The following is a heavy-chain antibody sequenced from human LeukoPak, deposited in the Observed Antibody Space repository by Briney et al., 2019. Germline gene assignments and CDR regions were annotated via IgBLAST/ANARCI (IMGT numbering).Heavy chain of an antibody. CDR3: AIFYGSGNYFDY. V-gene: IGHV3-7*01. Sequence: PGGSLRLSCAASGFTFSSYSMNWVRQAPGKGLEWVANIKQDGSEKYYVDSVKGRFTISRDNAKNSLYLQMNSLRAEDTAVYYCAIFYGSGNYFDYWGQGTLVTVSS. CDR1: GFTFSSYS. D-gene: IGHD3-10*01. CDR2: IKQDGSEK. J-gene: IGHJ4*02.